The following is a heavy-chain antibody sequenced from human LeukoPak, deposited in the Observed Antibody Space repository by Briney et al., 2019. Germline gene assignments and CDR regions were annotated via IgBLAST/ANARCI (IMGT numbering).Heavy chain of an antibody. CDR3: ARDDYRSAFDY. Sequence: ASVKVSCKASGYTFTSYGINWVRQAPGQGPEWMGWISAYNGNTKYAQNLQGRVTMTTDTSTSTAYMELRSLRSDDTAVYYCARDDYRSAFDYWGQGTLVTVSS. V-gene: IGHV1-18*01. J-gene: IGHJ4*02. D-gene: IGHD4/OR15-4a*01. CDR1: GYTFTSYG. CDR2: ISAYNGNT.